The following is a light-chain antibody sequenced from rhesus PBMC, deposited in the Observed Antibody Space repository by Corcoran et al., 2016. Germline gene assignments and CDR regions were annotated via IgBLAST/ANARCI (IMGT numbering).Light chain of an antibody. CDR3: MQVLEIPLT. Sequence: DIEMTQTPLSLPVILGEPASISCRSSPCLLSSNGYNSVNWFLPRPGPPPPLLIYYGSTRASGVPDRCSGSGSGTDFTLKINRVEAEDVGIFYCMQVLEIPLTFGGGTKVEIK. CDR2: YGS. CDR1: PCLLSSNGYNS. J-gene: IGKJ4*01. V-gene: IGKV2-60*01.